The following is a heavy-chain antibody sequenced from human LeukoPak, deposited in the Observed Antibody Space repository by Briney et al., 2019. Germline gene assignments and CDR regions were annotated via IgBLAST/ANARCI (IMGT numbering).Heavy chain of an antibody. J-gene: IGHJ4*02. CDR3: ARALATFPMIVAIDY. V-gene: IGHV3-30-3*01. CDR1: GFTFSSYA. Sequence: GGSLRLSCAASGFTFSSYAMHWVRQAPGKGLEWVAVISYDGSNKYYADSVKGRFTISRDNSKNTLYLQMNSLRAEDTAVYYCARALATFPMIVAIDYWGQGTLVTVSS. CDR2: ISYDGSNK. D-gene: IGHD3-22*01.